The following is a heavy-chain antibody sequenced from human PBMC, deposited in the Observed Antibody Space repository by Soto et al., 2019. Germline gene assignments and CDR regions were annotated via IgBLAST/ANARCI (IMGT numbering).Heavy chain of an antibody. V-gene: IGHV3-72*01. CDR3: AMLGGWSGGSSDMDV. CDR1: GLIFSDYH. CDR2: IRRKANSYTT. Sequence: PGGSLRLSCAASGLIFSDYHMDWVRQAPGKGLEWVGRIRRKANSYTTEYAASVKGRFTLSRDDSKNSLYLQMNSLKTEDTAVYYCAMLGGWSGGSSDMDVWGQGTTVTVSS. D-gene: IGHD6-19*01. J-gene: IGHJ6*02.